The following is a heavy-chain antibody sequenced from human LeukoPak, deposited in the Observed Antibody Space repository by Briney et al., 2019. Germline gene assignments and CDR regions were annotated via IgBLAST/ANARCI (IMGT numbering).Heavy chain of an antibody. CDR2: ISSDDATQ. J-gene: IGHJ1*01. D-gene: IGHD2-15*01. CDR1: GFTFDNYG. V-gene: IGHV3-30*18. CDR3: AKGCLGGGNCFFFQH. Sequence: AGSLRLSCAASGFTFDNYGMHWVRQAPGKGPKQLPDISSDDATQYYADSAKGRFTISRDNSKNTLNLQMNSLRPGATAVYCCAKGCLGGGNCFFFQHWGQGTLVTVSS.